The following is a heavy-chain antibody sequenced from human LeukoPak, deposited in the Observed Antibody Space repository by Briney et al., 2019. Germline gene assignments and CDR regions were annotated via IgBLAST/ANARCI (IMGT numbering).Heavy chain of an antibody. Sequence: GGSLRLSCAASGFTFSSYGMHWVRQAPGKGLEWVAVISYDGSNKYYADSVKGRFTISRDNSKNTLYLQMNSLRAGDTAVYYCAKEGGQWLGHFDYWGQGTLVTVSS. CDR3: AKEGGQWLGHFDY. J-gene: IGHJ4*02. V-gene: IGHV3-30*18. D-gene: IGHD6-19*01. CDR1: GFTFSSYG. CDR2: ISYDGSNK.